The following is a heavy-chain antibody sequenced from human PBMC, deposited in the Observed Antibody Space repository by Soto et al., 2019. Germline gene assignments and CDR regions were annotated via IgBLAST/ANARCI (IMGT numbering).Heavy chain of an antibody. CDR2: ISYGGGTT. D-gene: IGHD3-22*01. CDR3: AKNPGYYYDSTGYHFDY. CDR1: GFPFSTYS. Sequence: HPGGSLRLSCVASGFPFSTYSMNWVRQAPGKGLEWVSAISYGGGTTYYADSVKGRFTIFRDNSKNTLYLQMNSLRAEDTAVYYCAKNPGYYYDSTGYHFDYWGQGTLVTVSS. V-gene: IGHV3-23*01. J-gene: IGHJ4*02.